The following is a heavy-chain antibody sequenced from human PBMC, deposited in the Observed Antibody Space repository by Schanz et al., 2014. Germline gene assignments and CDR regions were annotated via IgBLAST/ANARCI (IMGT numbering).Heavy chain of an antibody. CDR2: ISGSGGST. CDR3: AKDPSHGDYDYYFDY. J-gene: IGHJ4*02. Sequence: EQLVESGGGLVKPGGSLRLSCAASGFTLSDYYMSWIRQAPGKGLEWVSAISGSGGSTYYADSVKGRFTISRDNSKNTLYLQMNSLRAEDTAVYYCAKDPSHGDYDYYFDYWGQGTLVTVSS. D-gene: IGHD3-22*01. V-gene: IGHV3-23*04. CDR1: GFTLSDYY.